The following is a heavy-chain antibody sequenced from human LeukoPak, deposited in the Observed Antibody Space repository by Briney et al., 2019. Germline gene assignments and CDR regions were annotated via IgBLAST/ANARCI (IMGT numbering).Heavy chain of an antibody. CDR3: ARVAGYGSGSIY. V-gene: IGHV3-11*05. D-gene: IGHD3-10*01. Sequence: SLTLSSAASGFTFSDYYMSWIRQAPGKGLEWVSYISSSSSYTNYADSVKGRFTISRDNAKNSLYLQMNSLRAEDTAVYYCARVAGYGSGSIYWGQGTLVTVSS. CDR2: ISSSSSYT. J-gene: IGHJ4*02. CDR1: GFTFSDYY.